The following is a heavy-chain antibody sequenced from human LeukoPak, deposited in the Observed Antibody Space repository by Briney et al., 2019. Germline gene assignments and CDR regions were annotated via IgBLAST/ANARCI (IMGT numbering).Heavy chain of an antibody. D-gene: IGHD2-8*01. CDR1: GFTFSTYA. Sequence: GGSLRLSCAASGFTFSTYAMNWVRQAPGKGLEWVSWIYSNSDTIYYADSVKGRFALSRDNAQNSLYLQMNSLRAEDTALYYCAKITNGDFDYWGQGTLVTVSS. V-gene: IGHV3-48*01. CDR2: IYSNSDTI. CDR3: AKITNGDFDY. J-gene: IGHJ4*02.